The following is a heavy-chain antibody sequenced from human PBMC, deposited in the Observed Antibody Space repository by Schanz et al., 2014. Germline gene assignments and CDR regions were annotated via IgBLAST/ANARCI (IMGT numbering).Heavy chain of an antibody. CDR3: AKELNRRGEQTNFYYYYGMDV. J-gene: IGHJ6*02. V-gene: IGHV1-69*08. Sequence: QVHLVQSGAEVKKPGSSVKVSCKASGGTFSSDTFSWVRQAPGQGLEWMGRIVPIAGITNYAQRFQGRVPITADKSSDPAYMELSSLRSKDTAVYYCAKELNRRGEQTNFYYYYGMDVWGQGTTVTDSS. D-gene: IGHD5-12*01. CDR2: IVPIAGIT. CDR1: GGTFSSDT.